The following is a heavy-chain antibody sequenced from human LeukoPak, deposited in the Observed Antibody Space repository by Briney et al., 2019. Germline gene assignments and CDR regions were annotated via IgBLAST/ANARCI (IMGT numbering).Heavy chain of an antibody. J-gene: IGHJ4*02. Sequence: PGGSLRLSCIASGFTFSDYYMSWIRQAPGKGLEWVSYISSSGSTIYYADSVKGRFTISRDNAKNSLYLQMNSLGAEDTAVYYCASAGSVVVIDYWGQGTLVTVSS. D-gene: IGHD3-22*01. CDR2: ISSSGSTI. CDR3: ASAGSVVVIDY. CDR1: GFTFSDYY. V-gene: IGHV3-11*01.